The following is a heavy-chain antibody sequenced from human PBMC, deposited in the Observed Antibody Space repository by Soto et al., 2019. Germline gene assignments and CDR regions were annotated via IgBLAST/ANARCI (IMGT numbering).Heavy chain of an antibody. V-gene: IGHV3-30*18. CDR3: AKDSRYDFWSGYPRAYYYGMDV. Sequence: GGSLRLSCAASGFTFSSYGMHWVRQAPGKGLEWVAVISYDGSNKYYADSVKGRFTISRDNSKNTLYLQMNSLRAEDTAVYYCAKDSRYDFWSGYPRAYYYGMDVWGQGTTVTVSS. J-gene: IGHJ6*02. CDR2: ISYDGSNK. CDR1: GFTFSSYG. D-gene: IGHD3-3*01.